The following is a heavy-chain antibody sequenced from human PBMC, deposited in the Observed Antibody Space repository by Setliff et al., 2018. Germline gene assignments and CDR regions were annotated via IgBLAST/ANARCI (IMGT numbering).Heavy chain of an antibody. CDR1: GYTLTELS. CDR2: FDPEDGET. V-gene: IGHV1-24*01. D-gene: IGHD6-19*01. CDR3: ARVTIAVAGYFDF. Sequence: GASVKVSCKVSGYTLTELSRHWVRQAPGKGLEWMGGFDPEDGETIYAQKFQGRVTMTEDTSTDTAYMELRSLRSDDTAVYYCARVTIAVAGYFDFWGQGTLVTVSS. J-gene: IGHJ4*02.